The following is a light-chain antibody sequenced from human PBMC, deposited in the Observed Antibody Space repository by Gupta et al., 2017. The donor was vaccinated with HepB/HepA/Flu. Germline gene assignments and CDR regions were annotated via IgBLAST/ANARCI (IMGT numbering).Light chain of an antibody. J-gene: IGLJ2*01. CDR3: QVWDISSEQVV. CDR1: DIGSRR. CDR2: NDV. Sequence: SYVLTQPPALSVAPGKAASITCGGNDIGSRRVHWYQQKAGQAPVRVIFNDVDRPSGIPDRFSDSTSGNTATLTIRRVEAGDEADYYCQVWDISSEQVVFGGGTRLTVL. V-gene: IGLV3-21*04.